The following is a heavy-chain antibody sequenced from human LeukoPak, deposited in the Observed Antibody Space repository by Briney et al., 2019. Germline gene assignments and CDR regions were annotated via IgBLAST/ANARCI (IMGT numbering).Heavy chain of an antibody. J-gene: IGHJ4*02. D-gene: IGHD5-18*01. Sequence: SEALSLTCTVSGGSISSYYWSWIRQPPGQGLEWIGYIYYSGSTNYNPSLKSRVTISVDTSKNQFSLKLSSVTAADTAVYYCARDKYSYGLDYWGQGTLVTVSS. CDR1: GGSISSYY. CDR3: ARDKYSYGLDY. V-gene: IGHV4-59*01. CDR2: IYYSGST.